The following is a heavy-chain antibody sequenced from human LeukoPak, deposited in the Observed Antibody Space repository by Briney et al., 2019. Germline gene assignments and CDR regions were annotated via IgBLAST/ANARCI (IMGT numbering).Heavy chain of an antibody. D-gene: IGHD5-12*01. J-gene: IGHJ4*02. Sequence: SETLSLTCTVSGGSISSSSYYWGWIRQPPGKGLEWIGSIYYSGSTYYNPSLKSRVTISVDTSKNQFSLKLSSVTAADTAVYYCARTPYNGYDSEYFDHWGQGTLVTVSS. CDR2: IYYSGST. CDR1: GGSISSSSYY. V-gene: IGHV4-39*07. CDR3: ARTPYNGYDSEYFDH.